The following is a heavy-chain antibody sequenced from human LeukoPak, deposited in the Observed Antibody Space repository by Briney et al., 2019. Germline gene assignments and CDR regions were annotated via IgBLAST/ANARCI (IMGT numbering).Heavy chain of an antibody. CDR3: VRGIAVAAGPFDV. Sequence: GASVKVTCKASGYIFTGYYLHWVRQAPGQGLEWMGWINTNSGGTNYAQKFQGRVTMTRETSISTAFMELSRLRSDDTAVYYCVRGIAVAAGPFDVWGQGTMVTVSS. D-gene: IGHD6-13*01. J-gene: IGHJ3*01. V-gene: IGHV1-2*02. CDR1: GYIFTGYY. CDR2: INTNSGGT.